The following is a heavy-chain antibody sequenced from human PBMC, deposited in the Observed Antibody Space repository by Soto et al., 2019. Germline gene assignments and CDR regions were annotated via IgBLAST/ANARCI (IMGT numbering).Heavy chain of an antibody. D-gene: IGHD2-15*01. V-gene: IGHV1-2*04. CDR1: GYTFTGYY. Sequence: ASVKVPCKASGYTFTGYYMHWVRQAPGQGLEWMGWINPNSGGTNYAQKFQGWVTMTRDTSISTAYMELSRLRSDDTAVYYCARGSLMNCSGGSCPSAGLSAIDSWGQW. CDR2: INPNSGGT. CDR3: ARGSLMNCSGGSCPSAGLSAIDS. J-gene: IGHJ3*02.